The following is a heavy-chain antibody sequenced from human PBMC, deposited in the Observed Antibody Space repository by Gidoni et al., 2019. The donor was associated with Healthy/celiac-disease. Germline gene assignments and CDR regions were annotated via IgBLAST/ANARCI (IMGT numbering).Heavy chain of an antibody. Sequence: ESGGGVVQPGRSLRLSCAASGFTFSSYGMHWVRQAPGKGLEWVAVISYDGSNKYYAAPVKGRFTISRDNSKNTLYLQMNSLRAEDTAVYYCAKDRELLGYYYYGMDVWGQGTTVTVSS. J-gene: IGHJ6*02. D-gene: IGHD1-7*01. CDR2: ISYDGSNK. CDR1: GFTFSSYG. V-gene: IGHV3-30*18. CDR3: AKDRELLGYYYYGMDV.